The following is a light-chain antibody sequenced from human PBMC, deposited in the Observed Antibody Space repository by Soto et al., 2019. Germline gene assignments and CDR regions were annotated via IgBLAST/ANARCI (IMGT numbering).Light chain of an antibody. CDR2: DAS. J-gene: IGKJ1*01. V-gene: IGKV3-20*01. CDR3: QQYSSSRT. CDR1: QSVSSNY. Sequence: EFVLTQSPGSLSLSPGDRASLSCRASQSVSSNYLAWYQQKPGQAPRLLMYDASSRATGIPDRFSGSGSGTDFTLTISRLEPEDFAVYYCQQYSSSRTFGQGTKVDIK.